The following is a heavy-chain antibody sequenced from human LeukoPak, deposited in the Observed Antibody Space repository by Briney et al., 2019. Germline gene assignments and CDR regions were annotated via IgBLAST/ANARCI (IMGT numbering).Heavy chain of an antibody. V-gene: IGHV3-53*01. Sequence: GGSLRLSCAASGFTVSSNYMSWVRQAPGKGLEWVSVIYSGGSTYYADSVKGRFTISRDNSKNTLYLQMNSLRAEDTAVYYCASSSWPDAFDIWGQGTMVTVSS. CDR2: IYSGGST. D-gene: IGHD6-13*01. CDR1: GFTVSSNY. CDR3: ASSSWPDAFDI. J-gene: IGHJ3*02.